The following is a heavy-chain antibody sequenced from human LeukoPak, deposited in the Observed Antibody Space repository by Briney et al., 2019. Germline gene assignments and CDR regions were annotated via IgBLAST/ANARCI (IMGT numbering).Heavy chain of an antibody. CDR3: AKDTSSSGSYFDY. CDR2: ISGRGGST. V-gene: IGHV3-23*01. J-gene: IGHJ4*02. D-gene: IGHD3-10*01. CDR1: GFTFSNYA. Sequence: GGSLRLSCVASGFTFSNYAISWVRQAPGKGLEWVSAISGRGGSTYYIDSVKGRFTISRDNSKNTLYPQMNSLRAEDTAVYYCAKDTSSSGSYFDYWGQGTLVTVSS.